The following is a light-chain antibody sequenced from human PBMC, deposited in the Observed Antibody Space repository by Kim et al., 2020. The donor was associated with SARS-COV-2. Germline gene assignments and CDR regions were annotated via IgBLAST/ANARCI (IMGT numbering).Light chain of an antibody. CDR2: DTT. V-gene: IGLV7-46*01. CDR1: TGPVTTDLY. CDR3: LLYYTGRGV. J-gene: IGLJ7*01. Sequence: PGGTLTLTCGSSTGPVTTDLYPYWFQQRPGQAPRILIYDTTNKHSWTPARFSGSVLGGKAALTLSAAQPEDEAFYYCLLYYTGRGVFGGGTQLTVL.